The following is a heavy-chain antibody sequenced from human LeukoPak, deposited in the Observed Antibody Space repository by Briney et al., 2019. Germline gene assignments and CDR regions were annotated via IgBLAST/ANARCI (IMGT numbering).Heavy chain of an antibody. CDR1: GGSLSSYY. D-gene: IGHD6-13*01. CDR3: AGGLAAAGFDY. J-gene: IGHJ4*02. CDR2: IYYSGST. Sequence: SETLSLTCTVSGGSLSSYYWSWIRQPPGRGLEWIGYIYYSGSTNYNPSLKSRVTISVDTSKNQFSLKLSSVTAADTAVYYCAGGLAAAGFDYWGQGTLVTVPS. V-gene: IGHV4-59*01.